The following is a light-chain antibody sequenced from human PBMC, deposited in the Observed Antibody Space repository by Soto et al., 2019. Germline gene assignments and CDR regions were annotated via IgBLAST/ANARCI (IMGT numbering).Light chain of an antibody. CDR3: QQYASSPRT. CDR1: QSVSSSY. Sequence: EIVLTQSPGTLSLSPGERATLSCRASQSVSSSYLAWYQQKPGQAPRVXIYGASSRATGIPDRFSGSGSGTEFTLTISRLEPEDSAVYYCQQYASSPRTLGQGTKVDIK. J-gene: IGKJ1*01. CDR2: GAS. V-gene: IGKV3-20*01.